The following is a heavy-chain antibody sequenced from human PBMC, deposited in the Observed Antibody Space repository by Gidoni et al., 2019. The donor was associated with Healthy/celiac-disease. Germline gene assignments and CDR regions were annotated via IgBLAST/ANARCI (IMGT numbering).Heavy chain of an antibody. CDR3: ARGRCYYGSGSYSLGGSDY. Sequence: QVQLPQCGAGLLKPSGTLSLTCAVSGGSFRGSSWSCLRQHPGKGLEWIGEMHPSGSSNYTPALKSRVTISVDTSNNHLSLKLSSVTAADRAGYYCARGRCYYGSGSYSLGGSDYWGQGTLVTVSS. J-gene: IGHJ4*02. CDR2: MHPSGSS. CDR1: GGSFRGSS. D-gene: IGHD3-10*01. V-gene: IGHV4-34*01.